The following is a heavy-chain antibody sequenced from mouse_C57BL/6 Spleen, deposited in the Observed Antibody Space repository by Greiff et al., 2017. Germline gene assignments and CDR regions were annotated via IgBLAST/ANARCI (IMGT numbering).Heavy chain of an antibody. J-gene: IGHJ2*01. CDR2: IYPGDGDT. Sequence: LVESGAELVKPGASVKISCKASGYAFSSYWMNWVKQRPGKGLEWIGQIYPGDGDTNYNGKFKGKATLTADKSSSTAYMQLSSLTSEDSAVYFCARWGTPYFDYWGQGTTLTVSS. CDR3: ARWGTPYFDY. CDR1: GYAFSSYW. V-gene: IGHV1-80*01. D-gene: IGHD3-3*01.